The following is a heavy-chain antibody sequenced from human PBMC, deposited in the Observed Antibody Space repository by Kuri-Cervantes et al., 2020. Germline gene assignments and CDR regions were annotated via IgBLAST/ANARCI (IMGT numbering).Heavy chain of an antibody. CDR2: ISNDGNNK. CDR1: GFTFSSHG. CDR3: AYWAGTVYNWYGPFDF. Sequence: GESLKISCAASGFTFSSHGMHWVRQAPGKGLGWVTVISNDGNNKYYADSVKGRFTISRDNSKNTLFLQMNSLRAEDTAVYYCAYWAGTVYNWYGPFDFWGQGTLVTVSS. D-gene: IGHD1-1*01. V-gene: IGHV3-30*03. J-gene: IGHJ4*02.